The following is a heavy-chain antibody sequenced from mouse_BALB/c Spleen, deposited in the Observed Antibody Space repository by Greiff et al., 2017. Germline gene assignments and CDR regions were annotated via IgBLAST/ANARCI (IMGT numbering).Heavy chain of an antibody. D-gene: IGHD1-1*01. CDR2: IDPANGNT. Sequence: EVQLQESGAELVKPGASVKLSCTASGFNIKDTYMHWVKQRPEQGLEWIGRIDPANGNTKYDPKFQGKATITADTSSNTAYLQLSSLTSEDTAVYYCARDGITTVVGDYFDYWGQGTTLTVSS. V-gene: IGHV14-3*02. CDR3: ARDGITTVVGDYFDY. J-gene: IGHJ2*01. CDR1: GFNIKDTY.